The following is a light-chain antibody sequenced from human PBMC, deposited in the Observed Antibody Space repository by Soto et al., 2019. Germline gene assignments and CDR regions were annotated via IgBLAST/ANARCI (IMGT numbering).Light chain of an antibody. Sequence: QSALAQPPSASGSPGQSVTISCTGTSNDVGGYNYVSWYQQHPGRAPKLIIYEVTQRPSGVPDRFSGSKSGNTASLTVSGLQAEDEADYYCNSYPGVNSPYAFGPGTKSPS. J-gene: IGLJ1*01. CDR1: SNDVGGYNY. V-gene: IGLV2-8*01. CDR2: EVT. CDR3: NSYPGVNSPYA.